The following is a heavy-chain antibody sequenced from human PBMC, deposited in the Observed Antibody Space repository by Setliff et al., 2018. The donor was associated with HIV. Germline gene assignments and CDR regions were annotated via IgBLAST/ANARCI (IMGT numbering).Heavy chain of an antibody. CDR1: RDSINGHW. CDR3: ARNKCINFACVGFDI. Sequence: ETLSLTCTVSRDSINGHWWSWIRQPPGKGLEWTGSIHYSGITHYNPSLKSRLTMSVDTSKNQVSLKLTSVTAADTAVYYCARNKCINFACVGFDIWGQGTVVTVSS. V-gene: IGHV4-59*11. D-gene: IGHD3-9*01. J-gene: IGHJ3*02. CDR2: IHYSGIT.